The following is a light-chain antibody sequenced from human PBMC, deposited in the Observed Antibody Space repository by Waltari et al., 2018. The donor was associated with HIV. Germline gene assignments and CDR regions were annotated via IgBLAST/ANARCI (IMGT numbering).Light chain of an antibody. Sequence: DIQMTQSPSSLSASVGDRVTITCRADEGIRNSVAWYQQKPGRVPKLLIYGASTLQSGVPSRFSGSGYGTDFTLAISSLQPEDAATYYCQRYNSAPFTFGPGTKVDIK. V-gene: IGKV1-27*01. CDR2: GAS. J-gene: IGKJ3*01. CDR3: QRYNSAPFT. CDR1: EGIRNS.